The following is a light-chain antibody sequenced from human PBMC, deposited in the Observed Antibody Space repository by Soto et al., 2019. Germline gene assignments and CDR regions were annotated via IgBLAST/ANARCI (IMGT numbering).Light chain of an antibody. J-gene: IGLJ3*02. V-gene: IGLV2-14*01. CDR2: EVS. Sequence: QSALIQPASVSGSPGQSITIPCTGTSSDVGGYDNVSWYQQHPGKVPKLIIYEVSNRPSGISNRFSGSKSGNTASLTISGLQAEDEADYYCSSYTSTTTLVFGGGTKLTVL. CDR1: SSDVGGYDN. CDR3: SSYTSTTTLV.